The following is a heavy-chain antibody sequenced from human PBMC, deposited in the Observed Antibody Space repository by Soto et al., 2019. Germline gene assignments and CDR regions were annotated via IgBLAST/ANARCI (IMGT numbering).Heavy chain of an antibody. J-gene: IGHJ4*01. CDR3: ARGEQYSGRIFDY. Sequence: SQTRSLTCAITGYSVSSNIAGWSCVRQSPSRGLEWLGRTYYRSQWYYEYAVSVRGRITINPDTSKNQYSLQLNSVTPEDTAVYFCARGEQYSGRIFDYWGQGTMVTVSS. CDR1: GYSVSSNIAG. D-gene: IGHD1-26*01. CDR2: TYYRSQWYY. V-gene: IGHV6-1*01.